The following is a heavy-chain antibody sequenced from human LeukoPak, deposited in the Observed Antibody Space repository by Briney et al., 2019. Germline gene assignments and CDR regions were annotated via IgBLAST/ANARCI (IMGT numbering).Heavy chain of an antibody. CDR1: GGSISSGGYY. J-gene: IGHJ4*02. CDR2: IYYSGST. D-gene: IGHD5-18*01. CDR3: ARSQRGYSYGPFDY. V-gene: IGHV4-31*03. Sequence: PSETLSLTCTVSGGSISSGGYYWSWIRQHPGKGLEWIGYIYYSGSTYYNPSLKSRVTISVDTSKNQFSLKLSSVTAADTAVYYCARSQRGYSYGPFDYWGQGTLVTVSS.